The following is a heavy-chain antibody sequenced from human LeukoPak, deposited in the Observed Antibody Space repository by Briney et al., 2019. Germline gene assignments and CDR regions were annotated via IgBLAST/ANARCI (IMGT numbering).Heavy chain of an antibody. J-gene: IGHJ5*02. V-gene: IGHV4-59*12. Sequence: SETLSLTCTVSGGSISSYYWSWIRQPPGKGLEWIGYIYYSGSTNYKPSLKSRVTISVDTSKNQFSLKLSSVTAADTAVYYCARLLGYCSGGSCLRNHNWFDPWGQGTLVTVSS. CDR2: IYYSGST. D-gene: IGHD2-15*01. CDR1: GGSISSYY. CDR3: ARLLGYCSGGSCLRNHNWFDP.